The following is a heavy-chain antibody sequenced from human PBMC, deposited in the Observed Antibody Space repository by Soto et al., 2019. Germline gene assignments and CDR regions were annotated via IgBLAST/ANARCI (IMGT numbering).Heavy chain of an antibody. CDR2: IYYSGST. CDR3: ARHRSDFWSGYHYYYMDV. D-gene: IGHD3-3*01. Sequence: QLQLQESGPGLVKPSETLSLTCTVSGGSISSSSYYWGWIRQPPGKGLEWIGSIYYSGSTYYNPSLKSRGTISVDTSKNQFSLKLGSVTAADTAVYYCARHRSDFWSGYHYYYMDVWGKGTTVTVSS. J-gene: IGHJ6*03. V-gene: IGHV4-39*01. CDR1: GGSISSSSYY.